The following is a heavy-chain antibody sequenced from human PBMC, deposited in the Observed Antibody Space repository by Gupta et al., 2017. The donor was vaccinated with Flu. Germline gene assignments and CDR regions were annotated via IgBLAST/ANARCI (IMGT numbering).Heavy chain of an antibody. D-gene: IGHD4-4*01. J-gene: IGHJ3*02. CDR3: ARGRDYTFDI. CDR2: INTAGTT. V-gene: IGHV3-53*02. CDR1: GIIVSSTY. Sequence: EVQLVETGGGLFQPGGSLSLSCAASGIIVSSTYMTWVRQAPGKGLEWVSGINTAGTTYYADSVKGRFSLSRDSSKNTLCLQMNSLRAEDTALYYCARGRDYTFDIWGQGTMVTVSS.